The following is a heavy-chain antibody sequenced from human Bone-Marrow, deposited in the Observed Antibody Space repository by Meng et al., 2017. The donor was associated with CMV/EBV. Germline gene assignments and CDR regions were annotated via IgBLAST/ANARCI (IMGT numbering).Heavy chain of an antibody. J-gene: IGHJ4*02. CDR3: SRDYRSVVDY. D-gene: IGHD4-23*01. CDR2: IYSDGST. V-gene: IGHV3-53*01. Sequence: GESLKISCAASGFTVSSNYMSWVRQAPGKGLEWVSVIYSDGSTYYADSVKGRFTISRDNAKNSLYLQMNSLRAEDTAVYYCSRDYRSVVDYWGQGTRVTVSS. CDR1: GFTVSSNY.